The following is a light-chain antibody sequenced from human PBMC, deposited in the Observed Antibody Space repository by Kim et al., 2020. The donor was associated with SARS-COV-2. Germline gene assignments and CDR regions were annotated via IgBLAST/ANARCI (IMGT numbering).Light chain of an antibody. Sequence: VALGQTVRGTCQGDRLRSYYATWYQQKPGQAPIVVIYGKNNRPSGIPDRFSGSSSGDTASLTITGTQAGDEADYYCNSRGSNDNVLFGGGTKLTVL. CDR1: RLRSYY. J-gene: IGLJ2*01. CDR3: NSRGSNDNVL. V-gene: IGLV3-19*01. CDR2: GKN.